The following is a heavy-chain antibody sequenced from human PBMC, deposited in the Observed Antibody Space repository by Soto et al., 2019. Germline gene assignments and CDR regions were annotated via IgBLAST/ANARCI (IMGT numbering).Heavy chain of an antibody. J-gene: IGHJ4*02. CDR3: AKFSSAKLRYFDWLSEFDY. V-gene: IGHV4-59*01. CDR1: GDSISDYY. Sequence: SETLSLTCTVSGDSISDYYWNWIRQPPGKGLEWIGYISYSGSTKYNPSLKSRVTISLDTSKKQFSLKLSSVTAADTAVYYCAKFSSAKLRYFDWLSEFDYWGQGTLVTVSS. D-gene: IGHD3-9*01. CDR2: ISYSGST.